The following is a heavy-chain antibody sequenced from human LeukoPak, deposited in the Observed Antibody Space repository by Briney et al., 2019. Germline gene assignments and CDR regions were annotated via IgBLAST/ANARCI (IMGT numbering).Heavy chain of an antibody. D-gene: IGHD6-19*01. CDR2: IIPILGIA. Sequence: GSSVKVSCKASGGTFSSYAISWVRQAPGQGLEWMGRIIPILGIANYAQKFQGRVTITADKSTSTAYMELSSLRSEDTAVYYCAREVLSIAVAGTGYYYGMDVWGQGTTVTVSS. V-gene: IGHV1-69*04. CDR1: GGTFSSYA. CDR3: AREVLSIAVAGTGYYYGMDV. J-gene: IGHJ6*02.